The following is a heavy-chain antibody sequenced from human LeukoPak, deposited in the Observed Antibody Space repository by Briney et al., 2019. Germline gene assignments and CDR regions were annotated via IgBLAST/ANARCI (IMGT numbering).Heavy chain of an antibody. CDR1: GFTFSSYE. D-gene: IGHD6-13*01. Sequence: PGGSLRLSCAASGFTFSSYEMNWVRQAPGKGLEWVSYISSSGSTIYYADSVKGRFTISRDNAKNSLYLQMNSLRAEDTAVYYCASVAGGIAAAGTSDAFDIWGQGTMVTVSS. J-gene: IGHJ3*02. V-gene: IGHV3-48*03. CDR3: ASVAGGIAAAGTSDAFDI. CDR2: ISSSGSTI.